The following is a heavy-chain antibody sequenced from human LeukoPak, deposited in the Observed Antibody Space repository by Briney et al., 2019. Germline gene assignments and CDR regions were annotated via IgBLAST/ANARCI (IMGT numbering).Heavy chain of an antibody. D-gene: IGHD2-2*01. CDR1: GYTFTGYY. CDR3: ARAGADCSSTSCYELDY. CDR2: INPNSGGT. Sequence: ASVKVSCKASGYTFTGYYMHWVRQAPGQGLEWMGWINPNSGGTNYAQKFQGWVTMTRDTSNSTAYMELSRLRSDDTAVYYCARAGADCSSTSCYELDYWGQGTLVTVSS. J-gene: IGHJ4*02. V-gene: IGHV1-2*04.